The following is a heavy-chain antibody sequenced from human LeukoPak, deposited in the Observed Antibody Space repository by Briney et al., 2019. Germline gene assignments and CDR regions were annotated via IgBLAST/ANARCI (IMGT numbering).Heavy chain of an antibody. CDR3: AKDQTSSWYPSDYYSGMDV. J-gene: IGHJ6*02. Sequence: PGGSLRLSCAASGFTFSSNAMSWVRQAPGKGLEWVSGISGSGTNTYYADSVKGRFTISRDNSKNTLYLQMNSLRAEDTPVYYCAKDQTSSWYPSDYYSGMDVWGQGTTVTVSS. D-gene: IGHD6-13*01. CDR2: ISGSGTNT. CDR1: GFTFSSNA. V-gene: IGHV3-23*01.